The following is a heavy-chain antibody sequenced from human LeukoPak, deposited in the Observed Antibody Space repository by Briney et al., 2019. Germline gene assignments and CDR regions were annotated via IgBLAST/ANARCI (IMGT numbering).Heavy chain of an antibody. CDR2: ISSSSSCT. D-gene: IGHD1-20*01. CDR1: GFTFSDYY. CDR3: ARRITAGTYYFDY. V-gene: IGHV3-11*06. Sequence: PGGSLRLSCAASGFTFSDYYMSWIRQAPGKGLEWVSYISSSSSCTNYADSVKGRFTISRDNAKNSLYLQMNSLRAEDTAVYYCARRITAGTYYFDYWGQGTLVTVSS. J-gene: IGHJ4*02.